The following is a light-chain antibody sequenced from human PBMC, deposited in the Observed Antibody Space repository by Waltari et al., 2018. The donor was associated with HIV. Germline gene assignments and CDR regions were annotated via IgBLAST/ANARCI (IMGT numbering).Light chain of an antibody. CDR1: SGDVGGYNY. J-gene: IGLJ2*01. CDR3: CSYAGSVTFVV. CDR2: DVS. Sequence: QSALTQPRSVSGSPGQSVTISCTGSSGDVGGYNYVSWYQQHPGKAPKLIIYDVSTRPSGVPARFSGSKSDNTASLTIFGLQAEDEADYYCCSYAGSVTFVVFGGGTKVTVV. V-gene: IGLV2-11*01.